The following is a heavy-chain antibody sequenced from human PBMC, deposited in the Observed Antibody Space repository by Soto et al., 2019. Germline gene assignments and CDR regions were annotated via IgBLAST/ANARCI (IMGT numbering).Heavy chain of an antibody. D-gene: IGHD1-1*01. CDR3: XXXXGHPLEYWYLDF. Sequence: EVQLLESGGGLVQPGGSLRLSCAASGFTFSAYAMGWVRQAPGKGLEWGSTIHGGGGATHYADSVKGRFTISRDDSKXXXXXXXXXXXXXXXXXXXXXXXXGHPLEYWYLDFWGRGTLVTVSS. V-gene: IGHV3-23*01. CDR2: IHGGGGAT. J-gene: IGHJ2*01. CDR1: GFTFSAYA.